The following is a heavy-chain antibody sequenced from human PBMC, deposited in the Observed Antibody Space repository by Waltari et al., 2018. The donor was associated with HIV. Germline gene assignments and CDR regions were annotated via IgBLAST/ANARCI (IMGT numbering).Heavy chain of an antibody. V-gene: IGHV3-23*01. CDR1: GPSFRRYA. J-gene: IGHJ6*02. Sequence: EVQMLAAAGGLVQPGGSQRLSCGGPGPSFRRYAMFWVRQTPGKGLLWVSVVSAGGETTHYASYWKGRFTSSRDESNKTLYLQMDSLRAEETAVYYCAKAVRYQLLYYARDGWSQGTAVTVS. CDR2: VSAGGETT. CDR3: AKAVRYQLLYYARDG. D-gene: IGHD2-2*01.